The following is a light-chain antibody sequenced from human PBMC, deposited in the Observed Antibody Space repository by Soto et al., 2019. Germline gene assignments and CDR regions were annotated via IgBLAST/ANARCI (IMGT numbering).Light chain of an antibody. V-gene: IGLV2-14*03. J-gene: IGLJ2*01. CDR1: SSDVGGYNY. CDR3: SSHSSSSTLVV. Sequence: QSVLTQPASMSGSPGQSITISCTGTSSDVGGYNYVSWYRQDPGKAPKLMIYDVNNRPSGVSNRFSGSKSGNTASLTISGLQAEDEADYYCSSHSSSSTLVVFGGGTKLTVL. CDR2: DVN.